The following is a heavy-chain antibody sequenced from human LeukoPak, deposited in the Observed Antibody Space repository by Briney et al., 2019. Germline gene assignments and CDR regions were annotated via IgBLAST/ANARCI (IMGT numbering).Heavy chain of an antibody. CDR2: IIPIFGTA. D-gene: IGHD6-19*01. V-gene: IGHV1-69*01. CDR3: ASGRIIAVAGTQPTYYYYGMDV. Sequence: SVTVSCTASGGTFSSYAISWVRQAPGQGLEWMGGIIPIFGTASYAQKFQGRVTITADESTSTAYMELSSLRSEDTAVYYCASGRIIAVAGTQPTYYYYGMDVWGQGTTVTVSS. CDR1: GGTFSSYA. J-gene: IGHJ6*02.